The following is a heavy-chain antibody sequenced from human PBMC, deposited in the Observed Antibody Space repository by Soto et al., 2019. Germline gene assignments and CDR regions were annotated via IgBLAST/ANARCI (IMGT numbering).Heavy chain of an antibody. Sequence: QVQLQESGPGLVKPSQTLSLTCSVSGGSISNDDYYWSWIRQSPGKGLEWIGHIHHSGSAHYNPSRTGRMIISLDTSKSQSSLNLTSVTAADTAIYYCSRLGYCSGGSCHNYWGQGTLVTVSS. CDR1: GGSISNDDYY. CDR3: SRLGYCSGGSCHNY. V-gene: IGHV4-30-4*01. D-gene: IGHD2-15*01. J-gene: IGHJ4*02. CDR2: IHHSGSA.